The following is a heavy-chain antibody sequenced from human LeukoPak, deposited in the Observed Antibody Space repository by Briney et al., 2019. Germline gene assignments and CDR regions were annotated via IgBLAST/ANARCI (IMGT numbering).Heavy chain of an antibody. J-gene: IGHJ4*02. CDR1: GGTFSSYA. CDR2: IIPIFGTA. CDR3: ARSSHLNLLRFLEWLILDY. V-gene: IGHV1-69*01. D-gene: IGHD3-3*01. Sequence: GSSVKVSCKASGGTFSSYAISWVRQAPGQGLEWMGGIIPIFGTANHAQKFQGRVTITADESTSTAYMELSSLRSEDTAVYYCARSSHLNLLRFLEWLILDYWGQGTLVTVSS.